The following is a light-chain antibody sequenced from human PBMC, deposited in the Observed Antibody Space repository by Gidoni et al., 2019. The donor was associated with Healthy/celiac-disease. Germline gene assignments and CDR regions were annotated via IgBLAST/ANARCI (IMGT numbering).Light chain of an antibody. CDR1: QSISSY. V-gene: IGKV1-39*01. CDR2: AAS. Sequence: DIQMTQSPSSLSASVGDRVTITCRASQSISSYLNWYQQKPGKAPKLLIYAASSLQSGVPSRWSGSGSGTDFTLTISSLQPEDFATYYCQQSYSTPYTFGQGTKLEIK. CDR3: QQSYSTPYT. J-gene: IGKJ2*01.